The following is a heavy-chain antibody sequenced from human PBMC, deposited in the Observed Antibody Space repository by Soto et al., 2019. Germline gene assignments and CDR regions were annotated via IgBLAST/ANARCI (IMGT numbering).Heavy chain of an antibody. CDR2: IYHSGST. D-gene: IGHD5-18*01. V-gene: IGHV4-4*02. CDR1: GGSISSSNW. Sequence: SETLSLTCAVSGGSISSSNWWSWVRQPPGKGLEWIGEIYHSGSTNYNPSLKSRVTISVDKSKNQFSLKLSSVTAADTAVYYCARERYSGYSYGYFDYWGQGTLVTVSS. CDR3: ARERYSGYSYGYFDY. J-gene: IGHJ4*02.